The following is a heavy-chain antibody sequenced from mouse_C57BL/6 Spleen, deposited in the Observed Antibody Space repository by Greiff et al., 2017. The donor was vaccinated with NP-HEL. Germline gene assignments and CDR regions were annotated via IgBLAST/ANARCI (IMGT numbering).Heavy chain of an antibody. CDR3: TRSYSGYFDV. Sequence: VQLHQSGAELVRPGASVTLSCKASGYTFTDYEMHWVKQTPVHGLEWIGAIDPETGGTAYNQKFKGKAILTADKSSSTAYMELRSLTSEDSAVYYCTRSYSGYFDVWGTGTTVTVSS. J-gene: IGHJ1*03. CDR1: GYTFTDYE. V-gene: IGHV1-15*01. CDR2: IDPETGGT. D-gene: IGHD1-1*01.